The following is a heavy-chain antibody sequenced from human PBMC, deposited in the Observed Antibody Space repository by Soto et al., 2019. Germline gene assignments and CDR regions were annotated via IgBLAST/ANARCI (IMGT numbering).Heavy chain of an antibody. J-gene: IGHJ4*02. CDR3: ARSSSSNPGANFDY. Sequence: GGSLRLSCAASGFTFSSYNMNWVRQAPGKGLEWVSSISSSSSYIYYADSVKGRFTISRDNAKNSLYLQMNSLRAEDTAVYYCARSSSSNPGANFDYWGQGTLVTVSS. CDR1: GFTFSSYN. V-gene: IGHV3-21*01. CDR2: ISSSSSYI. D-gene: IGHD6-19*01.